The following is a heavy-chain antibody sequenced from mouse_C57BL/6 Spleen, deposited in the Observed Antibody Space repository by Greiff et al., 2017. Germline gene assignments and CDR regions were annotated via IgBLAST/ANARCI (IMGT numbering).Heavy chain of an antibody. D-gene: IGHD1-3*01. V-gene: IGHV1-69*01. CDR1: GYTFTSYW. Sequence: VQLQQPGAELVMPGASVKLSCKASGYTFTSYWMHWVKQRPGQGLEWIGEIDPSDSYTNYNQKFKGKSTLTVDKSSSTAYMQLSSLTSEDSAVYYCATKLYWYFEVWGTGTTVTVSS. J-gene: IGHJ1*03. CDR2: IDPSDSYT. CDR3: ATKLYWYFEV.